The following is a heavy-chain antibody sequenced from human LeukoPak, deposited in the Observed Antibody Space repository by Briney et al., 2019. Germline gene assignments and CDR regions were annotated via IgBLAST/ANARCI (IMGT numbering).Heavy chain of an antibody. D-gene: IGHD3-9*01. CDR1: VGFNSSRSDH. V-gene: IGHV4-39*01. CDR2: IFYSGST. Sequence: SETLSLTCTVSVGFNSSRSDHWLWIRQPPGKGLQWIGTIFYSGSTYYNPSLQSRVTISVDTCKNQFSPKVSSVADADTAVYYCARHKIALTGLVWFDPWGQGTQVTVSS. J-gene: IGHJ5*02. CDR3: ARHKIALTGLVWFDP.